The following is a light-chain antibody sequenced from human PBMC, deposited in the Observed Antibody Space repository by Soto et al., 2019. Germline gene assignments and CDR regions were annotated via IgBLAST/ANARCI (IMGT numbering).Light chain of an antibody. V-gene: IGLV3-21*02. CDR3: QVWDSSSDHVV. J-gene: IGLJ2*01. CDR2: DDS. CDR1: NIGSKS. Sequence: SYELTQPPSVSVAPGQTARITCGGNNIGSKSVHWYQQKPGQAPVLVVYDDSDRPSGNPERFSGSNSGNTATLTISRVEAGDEADYYCQVWDSSSDHVVFGGGTKVTVL.